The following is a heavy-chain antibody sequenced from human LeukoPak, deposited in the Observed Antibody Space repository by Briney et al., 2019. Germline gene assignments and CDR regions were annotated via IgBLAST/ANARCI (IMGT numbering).Heavy chain of an antibody. Sequence: PGGSLRLSCAASGFTFDDYAMHWVRQAPGKGLEWVSGISWNSGSIGYADSVKGRFTISRDNAKNSLYLQMNSLRAEDTALYYCAKADSSSWYASNDAFDIWGQGTMVTVSS. D-gene: IGHD6-13*01. J-gene: IGHJ3*02. V-gene: IGHV3-9*01. CDR1: GFTFDDYA. CDR2: ISWNSGSI. CDR3: AKADSSSWYASNDAFDI.